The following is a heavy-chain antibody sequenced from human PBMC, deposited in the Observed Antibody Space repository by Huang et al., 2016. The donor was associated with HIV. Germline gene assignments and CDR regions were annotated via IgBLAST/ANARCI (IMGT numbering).Heavy chain of an antibody. CDR2: IKSKTDGGTT. J-gene: IGHJ4*02. Sequence: EVQLVESGGGLVKHGGSLRLSCAASGFTFSKAWMSWVRQAPGKGLEWVGRIKSKTDGGTTDYTAPVKGRFTISRDDSRNTLYLQMNSLKTEDTAVYYCTTHLDYYDSSGYYFGNYWGQGTLVTVSS. D-gene: IGHD3-22*01. V-gene: IGHV3-15*01. CDR1: GFTFSKAW. CDR3: TTHLDYYDSSGYYFGNY.